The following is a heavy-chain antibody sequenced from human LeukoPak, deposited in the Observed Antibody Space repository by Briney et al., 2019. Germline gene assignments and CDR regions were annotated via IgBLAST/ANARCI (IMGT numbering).Heavy chain of an antibody. Sequence: SETLSLTCSVSNDSISNYYWTWIRQPPGKGLEWIGYIYYTGITNYNPSLKSRVTISVDTSKNQFSLKLSSVTAADTAVYYCARRRARITMIVVVTGSAFDIWGQGTMVTVSS. CDR1: NDSISNYY. CDR2: IYYTGIT. CDR3: ARRRARITMIVVVTGSAFDI. D-gene: IGHD3-22*01. J-gene: IGHJ3*02. V-gene: IGHV4-59*12.